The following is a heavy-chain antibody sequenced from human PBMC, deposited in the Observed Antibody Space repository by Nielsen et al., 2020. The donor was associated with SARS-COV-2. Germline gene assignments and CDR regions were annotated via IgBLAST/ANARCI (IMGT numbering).Heavy chain of an antibody. CDR2: ISYDGSNK. CDR3: AKDLYGGDYGVDY. Sequence: GESLKISCAASGFTFSSYAMHWVRQAPGKGLEWVAVISYDGSNKYYADSVKGRFTISRDNSKNTLYLQMNNLRAEDTAVYYCAKDLYGGDYGVDYWGQGTLVTVSS. V-gene: IGHV3-30-3*01. D-gene: IGHD4-17*01. CDR1: GFTFSSYA. J-gene: IGHJ4*02.